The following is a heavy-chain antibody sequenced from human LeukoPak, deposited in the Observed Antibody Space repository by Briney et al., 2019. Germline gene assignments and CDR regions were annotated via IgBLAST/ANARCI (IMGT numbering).Heavy chain of an antibody. Sequence: GGSLRLSCVASGFTFSSYSMNWVRQAPGKGLEWVSYISSSSSTIYYADSVKGRFTISRDNAKNSLYLQMNSLRAEDTAVYYCARVGSRADYGDSRYYYYYYGMDVWGQGTTVTVSS. CDR3: ARVGSRADYGDSRYYYYYYGMDV. D-gene: IGHD4-17*01. J-gene: IGHJ6*02. CDR1: GFTFSSYS. CDR2: ISSSSSTI. V-gene: IGHV3-48*01.